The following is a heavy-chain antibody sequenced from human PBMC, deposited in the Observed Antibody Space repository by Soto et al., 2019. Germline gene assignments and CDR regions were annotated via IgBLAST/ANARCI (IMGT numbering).Heavy chain of an antibody. CDR3: ARQADYNILTGYFYYFDY. Sequence: EVQLVQSGPEVKKPGQSLRISCKSSGYSFTDYWIGWVRQMPGKGLEWMGIIYPGDSDARYSPSFQGQVTISVDTSINTAFLGWNSLTASDTAMYYCARQADYNILTGYFYYFDYWGQGSLVTVSS. V-gene: IGHV5-51*01. J-gene: IGHJ4*02. D-gene: IGHD3-9*01. CDR2: IYPGDSDA. CDR1: GYSFTDYW.